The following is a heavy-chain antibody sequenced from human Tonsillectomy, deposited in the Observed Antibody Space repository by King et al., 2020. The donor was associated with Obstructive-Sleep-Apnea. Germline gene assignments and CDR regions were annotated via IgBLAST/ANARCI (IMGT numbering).Heavy chain of an antibody. D-gene: IGHD7-27*01. Sequence: TLQESGPALVRPTQTLTLTCTLSGFSLSSTGMCVSWIRQSPGKALEWLALIDWTDDKYYNPSLKTRLTISKDTSKNQVFLTVTNMDPVDTATYYCARMRSDPAWGWFDPWGQGTLVTVSS. CDR3: ARMRSDPAWGWFDP. CDR1: GFSLSSTGMC. V-gene: IGHV2-70*01. J-gene: IGHJ5*02. CDR2: IDWTDDK.